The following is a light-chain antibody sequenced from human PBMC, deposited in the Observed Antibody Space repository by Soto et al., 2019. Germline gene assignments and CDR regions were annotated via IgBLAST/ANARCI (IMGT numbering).Light chain of an antibody. Sequence: DIPVTQSPSSLSASVGDTVTITCRANQTIARYLCWYQQKPGKAPKLLVTIASTLQSGVPSRFSGSGSGTEFTLTISSLQSEDFASYYCQQSYSLPWTFGQGTKVEIK. J-gene: IGKJ1*01. CDR2: IAS. V-gene: IGKV1-39*01. CDR1: QTIARY. CDR3: QQSYSLPWT.